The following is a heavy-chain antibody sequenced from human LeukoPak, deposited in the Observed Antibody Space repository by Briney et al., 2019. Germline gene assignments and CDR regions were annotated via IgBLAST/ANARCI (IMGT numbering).Heavy chain of an antibody. J-gene: IGHJ6*02. CDR1: GGSISSYY. Sequence: PSETLSLTCTVSGGSISSYYWSWIRQPPGKGLEWIGYIYYSGSTNYNPSLKSRVTISVDTSKNQFSLKLSSVTAADTAVYYCARHTRGRTSHAQWYYGMDVWGQGTTVTVSS. CDR3: ARHTRGRTSHAQWYYGMDV. CDR2: IYYSGST. D-gene: IGHD2-2*01. V-gene: IGHV4-59*01.